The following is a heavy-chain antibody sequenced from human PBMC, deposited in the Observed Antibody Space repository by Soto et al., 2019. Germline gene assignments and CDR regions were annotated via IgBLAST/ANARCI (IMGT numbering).Heavy chain of an antibody. CDR3: ALAGLTTLDLATTD. CDR2: VHPNSGGT. V-gene: IGHV1-2*02. D-gene: IGHD5-12*01. J-gene: IGHJ4*02. CDR1: GYTFTGYY. Sequence: ASVKVSCKASGYTFTGYYMHWVRHAPGQGLEWMGWVHPNSGGTKYAQNFQGRVTMTRGTSISTAYMELSRLTSDDTAVYYCALAGLTTLDLATTDWGQGTLVTVSS.